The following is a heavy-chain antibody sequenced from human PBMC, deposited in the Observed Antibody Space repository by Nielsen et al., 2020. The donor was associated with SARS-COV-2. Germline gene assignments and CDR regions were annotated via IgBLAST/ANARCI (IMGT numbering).Heavy chain of an antibody. V-gene: IGHV3-7*03. D-gene: IGHD1-14*01. CDR3: AGSVFGKPDDAFDI. J-gene: IGHJ3*02. Sequence: GESLKISCAASGFNFSTYWMSWVRQAPGKGLEWVANIKQDGSEKYFIDSVKGRFAISRDNAKNSLYLQMNSLRAEDTAVYYCAGSVFGKPDDAFDIWGQGTMVTVSS. CDR1: GFNFSTYW. CDR2: IKQDGSEK.